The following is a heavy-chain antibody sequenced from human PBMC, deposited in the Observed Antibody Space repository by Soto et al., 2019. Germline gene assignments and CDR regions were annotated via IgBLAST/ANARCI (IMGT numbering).Heavy chain of an antibody. CDR1: GFSFRDYY. D-gene: IGHD1-26*01. CDR2: ISSSGSTI. V-gene: IGHV3-11*01. CDR3: ARGKNSGSYYWFDP. J-gene: IGHJ5*02. Sequence: QVQLVESGGGLVKPGGSLRLSCAASGFSFRDYYMSWIRQAPGKGLEWVSYISSSGSTIYYADSMKGRFTISRDNAKNSLYLQMNSLRAEDTAVYYCARGKNSGSYYWFDPWGQGTLVTVSS.